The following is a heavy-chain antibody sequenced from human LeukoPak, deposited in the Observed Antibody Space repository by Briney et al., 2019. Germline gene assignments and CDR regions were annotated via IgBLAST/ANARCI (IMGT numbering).Heavy chain of an antibody. V-gene: IGHV3-23*01. CDR2: ISGSGGST. Sequence: PGGSLRLSRAVSGFTFSSYAMSWVRQAPGKGLEGVSAISGSGGSTYYADSVKGRFTISRDNSKNTLYLQMNSLRAEDTAVYYCAKDRGRSSWYGGYWGQGTLVTVSS. CDR3: AKDRGRSSWYGGY. D-gene: IGHD6-13*01. J-gene: IGHJ4*02. CDR1: GFTFSSYA.